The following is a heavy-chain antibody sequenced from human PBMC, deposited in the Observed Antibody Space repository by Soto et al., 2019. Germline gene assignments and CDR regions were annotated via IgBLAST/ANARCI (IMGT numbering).Heavy chain of an antibody. J-gene: IGHJ4*02. CDR2: FDPEDGET. CDR1: GYTLTELS. D-gene: IGHD3-22*01. V-gene: IGHV1-24*01. Sequence: GASVKVSCKVSGYTLTELSMHWVRQAPGKGLEWMGGFDPEDGETIYAQKFQGRVTMTEDTSTDTAYMGLSSLRSEDTAVYYCATHYYDSSGGYFDYWGQGTLVTVSS. CDR3: ATHYYDSSGGYFDY.